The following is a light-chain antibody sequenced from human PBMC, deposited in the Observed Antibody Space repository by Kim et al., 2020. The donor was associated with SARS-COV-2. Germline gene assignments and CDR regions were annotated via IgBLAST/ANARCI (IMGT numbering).Light chain of an antibody. J-gene: IGLJ2*01. CDR1: RLERKY. CDR3: QAWDNSVV. V-gene: IGLV3-1*01. Sequence: VSVSPGQTAVITCSGHRLERKYVYWYQQKPGQSPLLVMSQDTKRPSGIPEQFSGSTSGSTATLTISGTQAMDEADYYCQAWDNSVVFGGGTQLTVL. CDR2: QDT.